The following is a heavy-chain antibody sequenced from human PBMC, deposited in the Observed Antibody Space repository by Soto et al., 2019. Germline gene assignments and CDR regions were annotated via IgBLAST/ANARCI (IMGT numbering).Heavy chain of an antibody. CDR2: IYHSGST. CDR1: SGSISSGNW. Sequence: PSGTLSLTCAVSSGSISSGNWWRWVRQPPGKGLEWIGEIYHSGSTNYNPSLKSRVTISVDKSKNQFSLKLSSVTAADTAVYYCAILPDYNAPFDYWGQGTLVTVSS. CDR3: AILPDYNAPFDY. D-gene: IGHD1-20*01. J-gene: IGHJ4*02. V-gene: IGHV4-4*02.